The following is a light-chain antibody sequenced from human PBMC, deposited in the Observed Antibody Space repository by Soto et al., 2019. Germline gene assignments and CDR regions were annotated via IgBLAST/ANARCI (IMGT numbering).Light chain of an antibody. J-gene: IGLJ2*01. CDR3: GTWDNSLSAV. V-gene: IGLV1-51*01. CDR1: SSNIGSNY. CDR2: DNG. Sequence: QSVLTQPPSVSAAPGQKVTISCSGSSSNIGSNYVSWYQQLPGTAPKLLIYDNGKRPSGIPDRFSGSQSGTSATLGITGLQTGDEADYYCGTWDNSLSAVFGGGTKLT.